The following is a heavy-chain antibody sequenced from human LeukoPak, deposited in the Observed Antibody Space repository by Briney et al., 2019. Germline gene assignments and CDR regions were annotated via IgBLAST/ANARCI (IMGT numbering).Heavy chain of an antibody. V-gene: IGHV5-51*01. D-gene: IGHD3-16*02. CDR3: ARRSDYVWGSYRPLGALDI. CDR2: IYPGDSDT. J-gene: IGHJ3*02. Sequence: GESLKISCKGFGYSFTTYWIGWVRQMPGKGLEWMGIIYPGDSDTRYSPSFQGQVTISADKSISTAYLQWSSLKASDTAMYYCARRSDYVWGSYRPLGALDIWGQGTMVTVSS. CDR1: GYSFTTYW.